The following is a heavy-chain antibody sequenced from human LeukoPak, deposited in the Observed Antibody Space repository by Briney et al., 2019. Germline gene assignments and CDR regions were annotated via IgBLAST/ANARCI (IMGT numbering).Heavy chain of an antibody. CDR3: ARDGDYVRVVPRGFDP. D-gene: IGHD4-17*01. J-gene: IGHJ5*02. CDR1: GYSISSGYY. CDR2: INHSGST. V-gene: IGHV4-34*01. Sequence: SETLSLTCAVSGYSISSGYYWSWIRRPPGKGLEWIGEINHSGSTNYNPSLKSRVTISVDTSKNQFSLKLSSVTAADTAVYYCARDGDYVRVVPRGFDPWGQGTLVTVSS.